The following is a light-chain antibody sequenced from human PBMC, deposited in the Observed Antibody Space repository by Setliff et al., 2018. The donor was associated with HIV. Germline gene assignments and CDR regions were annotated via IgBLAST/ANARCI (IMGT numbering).Light chain of an antibody. CDR2: AAS. CDR3: QQYNNWPPYT. V-gene: IGKV3-15*01. Sequence: EIVMTQSPATLSVSPGERATLSCRASQSVSSNLAWYQQNPGQAPRLLIYAASSRATGIPARFSGSGSGTEFTLTISSLQSEDFAVYYCQQYNNWPPYTFGQGTK. CDR1: QSVSSN. J-gene: IGKJ2*01.